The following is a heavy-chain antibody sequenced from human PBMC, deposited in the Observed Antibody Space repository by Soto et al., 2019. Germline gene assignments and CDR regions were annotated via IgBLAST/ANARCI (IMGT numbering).Heavy chain of an antibody. V-gene: IGHV4-30-4*01. CDR3: ARGGYCLSGGCIPNWFDP. Sequence: LSPTCSVSGASVTSPEHYWTWIRQSPGTGLERLGYIYYGGSTVYNPSLKGRSTDALATSKNQFSLNLTSVTAADTAVYFCARGGYCLSGGCIPNWFDPWGQGTLV. D-gene: IGHD2-15*01. CDR2: IYYGGST. CDR1: GASVTSPEHY. J-gene: IGHJ5*02.